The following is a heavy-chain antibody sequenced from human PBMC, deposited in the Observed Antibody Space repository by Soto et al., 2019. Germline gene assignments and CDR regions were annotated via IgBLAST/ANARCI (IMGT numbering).Heavy chain of an antibody. CDR2: ISYDGSNK. D-gene: IGHD4-17*01. CDR3: AKDGAVNGDLDY. V-gene: IGHV3-30*18. Sequence: GGSLRLSCAASGFTFSSYGMHWVRQAPGKGLEWVAVISYDGSNKYYADSVKGRFTISRDNSKNTLYLQMNSLRAEDTAVYYCAKDGAVNGDLDYWGQGTLVTVSS. J-gene: IGHJ4*02. CDR1: GFTFSSYG.